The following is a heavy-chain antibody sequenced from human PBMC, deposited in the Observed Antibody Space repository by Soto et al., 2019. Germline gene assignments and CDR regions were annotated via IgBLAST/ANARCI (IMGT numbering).Heavy chain of an antibody. D-gene: IGHD5-18*01. CDR1: GGSISSGDYY. J-gene: IGHJ4*02. V-gene: IGHV4-30-4*01. CDR2: IYYSGIT. CDR3: ARDHTEYYFDY. Sequence: QVQLQESGPGLVKPSQTLSLTCTVSGGSISSGDYYWSWIRQPPGKGLEWIGYIYYSGITYYNPSLKSRVTISVDTTKNQFSLQLSSVTAADTAVYYCARDHTEYYFDYWGQGTLVTVSS.